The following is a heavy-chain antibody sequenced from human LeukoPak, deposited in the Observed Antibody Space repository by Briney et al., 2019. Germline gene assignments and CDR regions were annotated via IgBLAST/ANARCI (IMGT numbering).Heavy chain of an antibody. Sequence: GGSLRLSCAASGFTFSSYWTHWVRQAPGKGLVWVPRISCAGSSTSYADSVKGRFTISRDNAKNTPNLQMNSLRAEDTAVYYCAKDQGGIAAGEYFQHWGQGTLVSVST. CDR3: AKDQGGIAAGEYFQH. J-gene: IGHJ1*01. CDR1: GFTFSSYW. V-gene: IGHV3-74*01. CDR2: ISCAGSST. D-gene: IGHD6-13*01.